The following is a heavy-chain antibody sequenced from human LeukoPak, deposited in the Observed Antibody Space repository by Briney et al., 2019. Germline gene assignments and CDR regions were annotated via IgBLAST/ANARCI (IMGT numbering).Heavy chain of an antibody. V-gene: IGHV3-23*01. Sequence: GGSLRLSCAASGFTFSSYAMSWVRQAPGKGLEWVSAISGSGGSTYYADSVKGRFTISRDNSKNTLYLQMNSLRAEDTAVYYCAKSAYDFWSGYYTDYYYYMDVWGKGTTVTVSS. J-gene: IGHJ6*03. D-gene: IGHD3-3*01. CDR3: AKSAYDFWSGYYTDYYYYMDV. CDR1: GFTFSSYA. CDR2: ISGSGGST.